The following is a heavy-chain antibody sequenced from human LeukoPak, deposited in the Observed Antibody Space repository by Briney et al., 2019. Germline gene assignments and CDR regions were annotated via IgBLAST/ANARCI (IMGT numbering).Heavy chain of an antibody. D-gene: IGHD2-21*02. CDR2: LSYGYNRK. CDR3: ARDPNQVTYFDF. V-gene: IGHV3-30*04. J-gene: IGHJ4*02. CDR1: GFTLSNFA. Sequence: GGSLRLSCAASGFTLSNFAMHWVRQAPDKGQEWVALLSYGYNRKYYADSVKGRFTISRDDSKNTLFLLLNSLRTEDTAVYYCARDPNQVTYFDFWGQGTLFTVSS.